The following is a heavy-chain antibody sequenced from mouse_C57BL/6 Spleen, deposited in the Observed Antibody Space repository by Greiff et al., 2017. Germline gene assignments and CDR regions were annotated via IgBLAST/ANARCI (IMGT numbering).Heavy chain of an antibody. CDR2: IDPETGGT. CDR3: RLYYRDFDY. V-gene: IGHV1-15*01. J-gene: IGHJ2*01. CDR1: GYTFTDYE. Sequence: VQLQESGAELVRPGASVTLSCKASGYTFTDYEMHWVKQTPVHGLEWIGAIDPETGGTAYNQKFKGKAILTADNSSSTAYMELRSLTSEDSAVYYCRLYYRDFDYWGQGTTLTVSS. D-gene: IGHD2-12*01.